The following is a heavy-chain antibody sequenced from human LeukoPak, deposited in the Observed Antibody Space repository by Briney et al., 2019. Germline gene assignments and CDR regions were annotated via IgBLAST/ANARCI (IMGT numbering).Heavy chain of an antibody. J-gene: IGHJ4*02. D-gene: IGHD3-3*01. CDR3: AKGYDFWSGGIDY. V-gene: IGHV3-30*04. CDR1: GFTFNSFA. Sequence: GRSLRLSCAASGFTFNSFAMHWVRQAPGKGLEWVAVTSYDGRDNYYADSVKGRFTISRDNSKNTLYLQMNSLRAEDTAVYYCAKGYDFWSGGIDYWGQGTLVTVSS. CDR2: TSYDGRDN.